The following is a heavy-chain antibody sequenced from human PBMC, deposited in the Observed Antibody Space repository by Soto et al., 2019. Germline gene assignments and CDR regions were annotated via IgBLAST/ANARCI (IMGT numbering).Heavy chain of an antibody. D-gene: IGHD2-2*01. V-gene: IGHV3-64D*06. J-gene: IGHJ6*02. CDR1: GFAFSSYA. Sequence: PGGSLRLSCSASGFAFSSYAMHWVRQAPGKGLEYVSAISSNGGSTYYADSVKGRFTISRDNSKNTLYLQMSSLRAEDTAVYYCVKDDSLMVPAAGSGGGYYYYGMDVWGQGTTVTVSS. CDR2: ISSNGGST. CDR3: VKDDSLMVPAAGSGGGYYYYGMDV.